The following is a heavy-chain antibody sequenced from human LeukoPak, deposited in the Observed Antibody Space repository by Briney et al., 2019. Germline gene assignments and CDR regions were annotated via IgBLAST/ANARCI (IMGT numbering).Heavy chain of an antibody. CDR3: AKDASAFTYYYDSSGPAFFDY. Sequence: GGSLRLSCAASGFTFSSYAMSWVRHAPGKGLEWVSGISWNSGSIGYADSVKGRFTISRDSAKNSLYLQMNSLRAEDTALYYCAKDASAFTYYYDSSGPAFFDYWGQGTLVTVSS. D-gene: IGHD3-22*01. CDR1: GFTFSSYA. J-gene: IGHJ4*02. V-gene: IGHV3-9*01. CDR2: ISWNSGSI.